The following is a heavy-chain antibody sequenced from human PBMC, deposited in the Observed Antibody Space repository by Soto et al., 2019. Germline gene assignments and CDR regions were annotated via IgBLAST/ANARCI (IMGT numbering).Heavy chain of an antibody. V-gene: IGHV4-31*03. J-gene: IGHJ4*02. CDR3: ARSGSGSYAGILDH. Sequence: QVRLQESGPGLVKPSQTLSLSCTVSGGSISSGTYYWSWIRQHPGKGLEWIGHIYYSGSTYYNPSLKSRVTISVDTSKHQFSLKLSSVTAADTAVYYCARSGSGSYAGILDHWGQGTLVTVPS. D-gene: IGHD1-26*01. CDR1: GGSISSGTYY. CDR2: IYYSGST.